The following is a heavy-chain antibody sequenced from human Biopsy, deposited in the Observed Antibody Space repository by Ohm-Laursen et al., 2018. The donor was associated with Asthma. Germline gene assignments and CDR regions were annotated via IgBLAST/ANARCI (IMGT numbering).Heavy chain of an antibody. Sequence: GASVKVSCKASGYTFNSVAVMWVRQAPGQGLEWMGWINTNSGTPTYVQGFSGRFVFSLDTSVNTAHLQISSLKAEDTAVYYCARMISYYHEMRAPFFDYWGQGTLVTVSS. CDR1: GYTFNSVA. J-gene: IGHJ4*02. D-gene: IGHD3-22*01. V-gene: IGHV7-4-1*02. CDR3: ARMISYYHEMRAPFFDY. CDR2: INTNSGTP.